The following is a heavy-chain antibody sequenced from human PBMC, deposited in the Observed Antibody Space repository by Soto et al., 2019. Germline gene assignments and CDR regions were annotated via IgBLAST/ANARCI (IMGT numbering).Heavy chain of an antibody. D-gene: IGHD2-8*02. V-gene: IGHV3-23*01. CDR3: VKDWTGDTCPCMDV. Sequence: EVQLLESGGGLVQPGGSLRLSCAASGFTFNNYAMTWVRQAPGKGLEWVSTISGSAGSTYHAASVKGRLTISRDNSKNPLYLQMSSLRAEDTALYYCVKDWTGDTCPCMDVWGQGTTVTVSS. J-gene: IGHJ6*01. CDR1: GFTFNNYA. CDR2: ISGSAGST.